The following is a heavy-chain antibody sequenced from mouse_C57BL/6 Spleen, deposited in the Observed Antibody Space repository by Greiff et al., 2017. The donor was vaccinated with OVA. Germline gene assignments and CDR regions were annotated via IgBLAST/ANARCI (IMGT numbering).Heavy chain of an antibody. V-gene: IGHV1-53*01. CDR2: INPSNGGT. D-gene: IGHD4-1*01. Sequence: QVQLQQPGTELVKPGASVKLSCKASGYTFTSYWMHWVKQRPGQGLEWIGNINPSNGGTNYNEKFKSKATLTVDKSSSTAYMQLSSLTSEDSAVDNCARWGLTGYFDDWGKGTTLTVSS. J-gene: IGHJ2*01. CDR1: GYTFTSYW. CDR3: ARWGLTGYFDD.